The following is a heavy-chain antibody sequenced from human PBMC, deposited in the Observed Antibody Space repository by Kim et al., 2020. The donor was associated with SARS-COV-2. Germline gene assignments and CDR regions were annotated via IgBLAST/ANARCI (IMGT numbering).Heavy chain of an antibody. J-gene: IGHJ5*02. CDR2: INTNTGNP. Sequence: ASVKVSCKASGYTFTSYAMNWVRQAPGQGLEWMGWINTNTGNPTYAQGFTGRFVFSLDTSVSTAYLQISSLKAEDTAVYYCARDPRRVTDYDILTGPTYNWFDPWGQGTLVTVSS. V-gene: IGHV7-4-1*02. D-gene: IGHD3-9*01. CDR3: ARDPRRVTDYDILTGPTYNWFDP. CDR1: GYTFTSYA.